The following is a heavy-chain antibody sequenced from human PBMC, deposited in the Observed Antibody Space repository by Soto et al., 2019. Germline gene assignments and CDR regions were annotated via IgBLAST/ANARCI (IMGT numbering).Heavy chain of an antibody. CDR1: GDSVSSNSAV. CDR2: TYYKSKWNN. J-gene: IGHJ6*02. V-gene: IGHV6-1*01. CDR3: TGITWFRGMDV. D-gene: IGHD3-10*01. Sequence: SQTLSLTCAISGDSVSSNSAVWNWIRQSPSRGLEWLGRTYYKSKWNNDYALSVKSRIPINPDTPKNQFSLHLYSVTPEDTAVYYCTGITWFRGMDVWGQGTPVTVSS.